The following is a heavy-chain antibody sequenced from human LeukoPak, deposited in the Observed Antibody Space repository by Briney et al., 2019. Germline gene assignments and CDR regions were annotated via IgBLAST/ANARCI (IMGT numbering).Heavy chain of an antibody. D-gene: IGHD6-13*01. CDR2: IWYDGSNK. CDR1: GFTFSSYG. Sequence: PGRSLRLSCAASGFTFSSYGMHWVRQAPGRGLEWVAVIWYDGSNKYYADSVKGRFTISRDNSKNTLYLQMNSLRAEDTAVYYCARDPPRASIAAGGLNWFDPWGQGTLVTVSS. CDR3: ARDPPRASIAAGGLNWFDP. V-gene: IGHV3-33*01. J-gene: IGHJ5*02.